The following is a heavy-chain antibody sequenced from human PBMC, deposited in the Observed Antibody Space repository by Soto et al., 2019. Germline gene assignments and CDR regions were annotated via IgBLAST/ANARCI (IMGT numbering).Heavy chain of an antibody. J-gene: IGHJ5*02. D-gene: IGHD5-12*01. CDR2: IHPSDFDT. CDR3: AIHSTGYEDS. Sequence: GESLKISCAASGYSFTTYWIGWVRQMPGKGLEWMGIIHPSDFDTRYSPSFQGQVTISADKSISTAYLQWSSLRASDTAMYFCAIHSTGYEDSWGQGTLVTVSS. V-gene: IGHV5-51*01. CDR1: GYSFTTYW.